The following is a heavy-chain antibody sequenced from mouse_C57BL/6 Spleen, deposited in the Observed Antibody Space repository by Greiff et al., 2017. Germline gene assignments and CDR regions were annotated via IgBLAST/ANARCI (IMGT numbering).Heavy chain of an antibody. J-gene: IGHJ2*01. CDR1: GFTFSSYG. V-gene: IGHV5-6*01. CDR2: ISSGGSYT. CDR3: ARQRGITYYFDY. Sequence: EVKLVESGGDLVKPGGSLKLSCAASGFTFSSYGMSWVRQTPDKRLEWVATISSGGSYTYYPDSVKGRFTISRDNAKNTLYLQMSSLKSEDTAMYYCARQRGITYYFDYWGQGTTLTVSS. D-gene: IGHD2-4*01.